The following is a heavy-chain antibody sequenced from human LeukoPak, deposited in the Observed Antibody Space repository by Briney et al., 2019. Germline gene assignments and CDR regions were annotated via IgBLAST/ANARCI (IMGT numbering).Heavy chain of an antibody. D-gene: IGHD2-8*01. J-gene: IGHJ4*02. CDR2: ISGSSTFI. CDR1: GFTFTTYS. V-gene: IGHV3-21*03. Sequence: GGSLRLSCAASGFTFTTYSMNWVRQAPGKGLESVSSISGSSTFIYYADSVKGRFTISRDNAKNSMFMQMNSLRVEDTAVYYCARAYTNGPFYFDYWGQGVLVTVSP. CDR3: ARAYTNGPFYFDY.